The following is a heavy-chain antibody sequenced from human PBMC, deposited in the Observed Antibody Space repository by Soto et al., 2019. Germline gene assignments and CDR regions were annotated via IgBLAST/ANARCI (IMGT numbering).Heavy chain of an antibody. CDR2: ISTAKGDT. CDR1: GYTFTTYG. D-gene: IGHD2-8*01. Sequence: QVHLVQSAAEVKKPWASVKVSCQASGYTFTTYGLSWVRQAPGQGLEWMGWISTAKGDTNYAQKFQGRVTMTTDASTRTAYMELRSLRSADPAVFYCARAGYTNGSSSFDYWGQGTLLTVSS. J-gene: IGHJ4*02. CDR3: ARAGYTNGSSSFDY. V-gene: IGHV1-18*04.